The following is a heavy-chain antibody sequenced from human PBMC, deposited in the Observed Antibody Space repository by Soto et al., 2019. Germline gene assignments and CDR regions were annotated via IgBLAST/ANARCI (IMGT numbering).Heavy chain of an antibody. CDR2: ISGSGGST. CDR3: AGVEWLLDYYYYYYMDV. V-gene: IGHV3-23*01. J-gene: IGHJ6*03. Sequence: GGSLRLSCAASGFTFSSYAMSWVRQAPGKGLEWVSAISGSGGSTYYADSVKGRFTISRDNSKNTLYLQMNSLRAEDTAVYYCAGVEWLLDYYYYYYMDVWGKGTTVTVSS. CDR1: GFTFSSYA. D-gene: IGHD3-3*01.